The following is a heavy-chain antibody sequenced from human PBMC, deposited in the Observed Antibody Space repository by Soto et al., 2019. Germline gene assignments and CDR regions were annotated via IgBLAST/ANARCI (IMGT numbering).Heavy chain of an antibody. V-gene: IGHV1-18*01. CDR3: ARGVYCSSTSCYDPSTNWFDP. Sequence: GASVKVSCKASGYTFTSYGISWVRQAPGQGLEWMGWISAYNGNTNYAQKLQGRVTMTTDTSTSTAYMELRSLRSDDTAVYYCARGVYCSSTSCYDPSTNWFDPWGQETLVTVSS. CDR1: GYTFTSYG. CDR2: ISAYNGNT. D-gene: IGHD2-2*01. J-gene: IGHJ5*02.